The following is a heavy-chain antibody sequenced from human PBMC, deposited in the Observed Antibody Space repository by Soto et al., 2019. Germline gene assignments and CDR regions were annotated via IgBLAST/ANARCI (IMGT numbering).Heavy chain of an antibody. V-gene: IGHV3-15*07. J-gene: IGHJ6*02. CDR2: IKSKTDGGTT. CDR3: TTISIRFLEWLLPEPGYYGMDV. CDR1: GGSFSGYY. Sequence: ETLSLTCAVYGGSFSGYYWSWIRQPPGKGLEWVGRIKSKTDGGTTDYAAPVKGRFTISRDDSKNTLYLQMNSLKTEDTAVYYCTTISIRFLEWLLPEPGYYGMDVWGQGTTVTVSS. D-gene: IGHD3-3*01.